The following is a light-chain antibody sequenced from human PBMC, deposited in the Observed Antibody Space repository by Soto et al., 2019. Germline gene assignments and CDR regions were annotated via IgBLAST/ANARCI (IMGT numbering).Light chain of an antibody. V-gene: IGKV1-5*01. CDR1: QSISGW. CDR3: QQYNTYRT. J-gene: IGKJ1*01. CDR2: DAP. Sequence: DIQVTQSPSTLPASVGDRVTITCRASQSISGWLAWYQQKPGKAPKLIIYDAPSLESGVPSRFSGSGSGTEFTLTISSLQPDDFATYDCQQYNTYRTFGQGTKV.